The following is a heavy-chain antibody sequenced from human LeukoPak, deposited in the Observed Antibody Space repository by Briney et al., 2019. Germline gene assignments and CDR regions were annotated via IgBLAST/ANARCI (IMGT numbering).Heavy chain of an antibody. Sequence: SETLSLTCAVYGGSFSDYHWSWVRQPPGKGLEWIGDIDHYGGSNSNPSLKSRVIMSIDTSMNQFSLKLNSVTAADTAVYYCGRPMGTTGGYPPFRYWGQGTLVTVSS. V-gene: IGHV4-34*01. J-gene: IGHJ4*02. D-gene: IGHD3-10*01. CDR2: IDHYGGS. CDR1: GGSFSDYH. CDR3: GRPMGTTGGYPPFRY.